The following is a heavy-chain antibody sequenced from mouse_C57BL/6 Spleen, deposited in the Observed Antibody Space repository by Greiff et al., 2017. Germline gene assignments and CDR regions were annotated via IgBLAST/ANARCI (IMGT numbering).Heavy chain of an antibody. V-gene: IGHV1-47*01. CDR3: ARRRYGNGFDY. D-gene: IGHD2-1*01. CDR1: GYTFTTYP. Sequence: VPVPPAGVELVKPGASVKMSCKPSGYTFTTYPREWMKQNNGKSLEWIGNFHPYNDDTKYNEKFKGKATLTVEKSSSTVYLELSRLTSDDSAVYYCARRRYGNGFDYWGQGTTLTVSS. J-gene: IGHJ2*01. CDR2: FHPYNDDT.